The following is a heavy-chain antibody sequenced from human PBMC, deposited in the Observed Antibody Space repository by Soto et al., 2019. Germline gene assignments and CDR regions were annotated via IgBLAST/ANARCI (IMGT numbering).Heavy chain of an antibody. D-gene: IGHD6-13*01. CDR2: IAYDGSNT. CDR3: ARGPGRDSSWYGTYFDY. Sequence: QVQLVESGGGVVQPGRSLRLSCAASGFTFSSYAMQWVRQAPGKGLEWVAVIAYDGSNTYYADSVKGRFAISRDNSKNTLYLQMNSLRGEDTTVYYCARGPGRDSSWYGTYFDYWGQGTLVTVSS. J-gene: IGHJ4*02. V-gene: IGHV3-30*09. CDR1: GFTFSSYA.